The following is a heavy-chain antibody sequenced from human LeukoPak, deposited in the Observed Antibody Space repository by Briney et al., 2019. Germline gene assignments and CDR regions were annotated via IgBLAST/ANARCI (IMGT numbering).Heavy chain of an antibody. D-gene: IGHD2-15*01. CDR3: ARNGDLGSCSGSSCPLDY. V-gene: IGHV3-48*02. CDR1: GFIYSTYS. J-gene: IGHJ4*02. CDR2: IISGSNTI. Sequence: PGGSLRLSCSVSGFIYSTYSMTWLRQAPGRGLEWVAYIISGSNTIYYVDSVKDRFTVSRDNAENLLYLQMNSLRDEDTAIYYCARNGDLGSCSGSSCPLDYWGQGTLVTVSS.